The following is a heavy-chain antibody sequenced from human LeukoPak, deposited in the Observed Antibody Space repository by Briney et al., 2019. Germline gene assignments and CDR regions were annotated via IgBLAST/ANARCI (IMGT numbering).Heavy chain of an antibody. D-gene: IGHD2-15*01. Sequence: SETLSLTCAVDGGSLSGYYWSWIRQPPGMGLEWIGEITLGGDTNYNPSLKSRLTISVDTSKNQLSLKLSSVTAADTAVYYCARDSRMNCSGGSCYGGWFDPWGQGTLVTVS. CDR3: ARDSRMNCSGGSCYGGWFDP. V-gene: IGHV4-34*01. J-gene: IGHJ5*02. CDR2: ITLGGDT. CDR1: GGSLSGYY.